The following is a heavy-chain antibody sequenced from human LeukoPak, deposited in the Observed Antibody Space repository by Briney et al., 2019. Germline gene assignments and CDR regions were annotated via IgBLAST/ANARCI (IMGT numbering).Heavy chain of an antibody. CDR2: IYDSETT. CDR3: ARQAYSSGWYTAAY. Sequence: PSETLSLACTVSGGSISSSYWSWIRQPPGKGLEWIASIYDSETTKYNPSLRSRATISSDTPKNQFSLNLSSVTAADTAVYYCARQAYSSGWYTAAYWGQGTLVTVSS. D-gene: IGHD6-19*01. CDR1: GGSISSSY. J-gene: IGHJ4*02. V-gene: IGHV4-59*08.